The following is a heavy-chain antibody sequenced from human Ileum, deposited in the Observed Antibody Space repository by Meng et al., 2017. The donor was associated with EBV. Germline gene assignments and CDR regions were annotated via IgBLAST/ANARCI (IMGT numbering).Heavy chain of an antibody. Sequence: QESGPGLVSPSGTLSLTCAVAGGSISSSDWWSWVRQPPGKGLEWIGEIYRGGGTNYNASLKSRVTISVDTSKNHFSLKLNSVTTADTAVYYCARVRVIPAAIGFDYWGQGTLVTVSS. D-gene: IGHD2-2*02. CDR3: ARVRVIPAAIGFDY. CDR1: GGSISSSDW. V-gene: IGHV4-4*02. J-gene: IGHJ4*02. CDR2: IYRGGGT.